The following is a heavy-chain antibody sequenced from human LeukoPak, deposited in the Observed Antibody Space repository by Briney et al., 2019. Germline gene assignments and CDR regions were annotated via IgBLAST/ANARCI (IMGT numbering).Heavy chain of an antibody. CDR2: IYYSGSS. CDR3: ARARRPNWFDP. V-gene: IGHV4-61*01. J-gene: IGHJ5*02. CDR1: GGSVSSGSYY. Sequence: PSETLSLTCTVSGGSVSSGSYYWSWIRQPPGKGLEWIGYIYYSGSSNYNPYLKSRVTISVDTSKNQFSLKLSSVTAADTAVYYCARARRPNWFDPWGQGTLVTVSS.